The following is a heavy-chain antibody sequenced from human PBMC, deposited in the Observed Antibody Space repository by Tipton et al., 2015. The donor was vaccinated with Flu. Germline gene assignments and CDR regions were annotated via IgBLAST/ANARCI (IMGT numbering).Heavy chain of an antibody. CDR3: ARDSHDSSGYYYGPKSGY. V-gene: IGHV1-2*02. J-gene: IGHJ4*02. D-gene: IGHD3-22*01. Sequence: QVQLVQSGAEVKKPGASVKVSCKASGYTFTGYYMHWVRQAPGQGLEWMGWINPNSGGTNYAQKFQGRVTMTRDTSISTAYMELSRLRSDDTAVYYCARDSHDSSGYYYGPKSGYWGQGTLVTVSS. CDR1: GYTFTGYY. CDR2: INPNSGGT.